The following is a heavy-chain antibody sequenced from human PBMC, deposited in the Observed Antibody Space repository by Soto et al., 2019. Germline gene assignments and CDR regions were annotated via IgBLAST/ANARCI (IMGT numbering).Heavy chain of an antibody. CDR3: ARDSYDILTGQKRYFDF. V-gene: IGHV3-43*01. CDR1: GFSFEDYT. Sequence: GGSLRLSCAAPGFSFEDYTMHWVRQGPGKGPEWISLISWDGGITDYSDSVKGRFISSRDNSKNSLFLEMNSLTSEDAAMYFCARDSYDILTGQKRYFDFWGQGTLVTVSS. CDR2: ISWDGGIT. J-gene: IGHJ4*02. D-gene: IGHD3-9*01.